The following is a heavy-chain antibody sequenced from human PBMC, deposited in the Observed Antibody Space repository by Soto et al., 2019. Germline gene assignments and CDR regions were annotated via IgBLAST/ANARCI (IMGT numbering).Heavy chain of an antibody. J-gene: IGHJ2*01. CDR3: AKTRGSYDILTGYYKDYWYFDL. CDR2: ISGSGGST. V-gene: IGHV3-23*01. Sequence: GGSLRLSCAASGFTFSSYAMSWVRQAPGKGLEWVSAISGSGGSTYYADSVKGRFTISRDNSKNTLYLQMNSLRAEDTAVYYCAKTRGSYDILTGYYKDYWYFDLWGRGTLVTVSS. D-gene: IGHD3-9*01. CDR1: GFTFSSYA.